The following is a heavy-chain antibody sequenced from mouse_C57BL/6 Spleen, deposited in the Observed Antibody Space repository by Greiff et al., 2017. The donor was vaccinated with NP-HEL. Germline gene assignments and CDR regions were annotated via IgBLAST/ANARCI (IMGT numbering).Heavy chain of an antibody. J-gene: IGHJ1*03. V-gene: IGHV1-82*01. Sequence: QVQLQQSGPELVKPGASVKISCKASGYAFSSSWMNWVKQRPGKGLEWIGRIYPGDGDTNYNGKFKGKATLTADKSSSTAYMQLSSLTSEDSAVYCCAREDSLNWYFDVWGTGTTVTVSS. CDR1: GYAFSSSW. CDR3: AREDSLNWYFDV. CDR2: IYPGDGDT.